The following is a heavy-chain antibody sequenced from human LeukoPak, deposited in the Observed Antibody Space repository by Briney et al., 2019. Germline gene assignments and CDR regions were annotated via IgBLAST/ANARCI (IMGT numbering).Heavy chain of an antibody. V-gene: IGHV3-23*01. CDR1: GFTFSSYA. Sequence: PGGSLRLSCAASGFTFSSYAMSWVRQAPGKGLDWVSGISGSGGSTYYADSVKGRFTISRDNSKNTLYLQMNSLGVEDTAIYYCAKVTVTMAATGDYWGQGILVTVSS. CDR3: AKVTVTMAATGDY. CDR2: ISGSGGST. J-gene: IGHJ4*02. D-gene: IGHD2-15*01.